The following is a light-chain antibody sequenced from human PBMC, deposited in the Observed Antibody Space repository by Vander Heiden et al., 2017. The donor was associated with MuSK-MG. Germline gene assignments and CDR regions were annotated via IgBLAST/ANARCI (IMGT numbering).Light chain of an antibody. V-gene: IGKV3-15*01. Sequence: ELVMTQSPATPSVSPGERATPSCRASQSISSNLAWYQQKPGQAPRLLIYGASTRATGIPARFSGSGSGTEFTLTVSSLQSEDFAVYYCQQYNNWPPWTFGQGTKVEIK. J-gene: IGKJ1*01. CDR1: QSISSN. CDR3: QQYNNWPPWT. CDR2: GAS.